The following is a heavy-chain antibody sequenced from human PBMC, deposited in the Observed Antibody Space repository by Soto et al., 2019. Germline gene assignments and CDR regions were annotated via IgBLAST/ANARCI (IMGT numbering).Heavy chain of an antibody. J-gene: IGHJ3*02. CDR2: IFSNDEK. D-gene: IGHD3-10*01. CDR1: GFSLSNARMG. V-gene: IGHV2-26*01. CDR3: ARIDYYGSGTAFDI. Sequence: SGPTLVNPTETLTLTCTVSGFSLSNARMGVSWIRQPPGKALEWLAHIFSNDEKSYSTSLKSRLTISKDTSKSQVVLTMTNMDPVDTATYYCARIDYYGSGTAFDIWGQGTMVTVSS.